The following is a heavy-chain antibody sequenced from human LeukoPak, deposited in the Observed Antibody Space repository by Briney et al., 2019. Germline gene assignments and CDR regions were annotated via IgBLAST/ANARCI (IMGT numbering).Heavy chain of an antibody. D-gene: IGHD3-22*01. CDR2: IYYSGST. CDR1: GGSTSSYY. CDR3: ARLQDYDSSGLDY. J-gene: IGHJ4*02. V-gene: IGHV4-59*08. Sequence: SETLSLTCTVSGGSTSSYYWSWIRQPPGKGLEWIGYIYYSGSTNYNPSLKSRVTISVGTSKNQFSLKLSSVTAADTAVYYCARLQDYDSSGLDYWGQGTLVTVSS.